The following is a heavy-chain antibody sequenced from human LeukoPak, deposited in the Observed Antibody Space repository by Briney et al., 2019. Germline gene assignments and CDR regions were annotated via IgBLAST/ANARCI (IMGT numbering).Heavy chain of an antibody. Sequence: GASVKVSCKASGGTFSSYSISWVRQAPGQGLEWMGGIVPIFGTADYAQKFQGRVTITADESTSTAYMELSSLRSEDTAVYYCASSPRYRKDYWGQGTLVTVSS. J-gene: IGHJ4*02. CDR3: ASSPRYRKDY. D-gene: IGHD1-26*01. V-gene: IGHV1-69*13. CDR1: GGTFSSYS. CDR2: IVPIFGTA.